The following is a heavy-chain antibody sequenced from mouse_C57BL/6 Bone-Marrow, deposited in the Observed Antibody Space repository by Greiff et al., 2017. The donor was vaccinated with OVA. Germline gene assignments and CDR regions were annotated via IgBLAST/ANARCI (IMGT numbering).Heavy chain of an antibody. V-gene: IGHV2-2*01. CDR1: GFSLTSYG. J-gene: IGHJ3*01. CDR2: IWSGGST. CDR3: ARTRDSRDWFAY. Sequence: VQLKESGPGLVQPSQSLSITCTVSGFSLTSYGVHWVRQSPGKGLEWLGVIWSGGSTDYNAAFISRLSISKDNSKSQVFFKMNSLQADDTAIYYCARTRDSRDWFAYWGQGTLVTVSA.